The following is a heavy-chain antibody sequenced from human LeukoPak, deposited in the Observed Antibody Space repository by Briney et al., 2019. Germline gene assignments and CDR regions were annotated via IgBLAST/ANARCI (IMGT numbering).Heavy chain of an antibody. J-gene: IGHJ4*02. CDR3: ARAQLERGYYFDY. CDR2: ISYSGST. D-gene: IGHD1-1*01. CDR1: GDAMTNYY. Sequence: PSETLSLTCTVSGDAMTNYYWSWIRQPPGKGLEWIGYISYSGSTNYNPSLKSRVTISVDTSKNQFSLKLSSVTAADTAVYYCARAQLERGYYFDYWGQGTLVTVSS. V-gene: IGHV4-59*01.